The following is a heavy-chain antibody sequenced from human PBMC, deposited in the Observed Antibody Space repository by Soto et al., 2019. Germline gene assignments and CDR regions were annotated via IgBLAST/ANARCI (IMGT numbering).Heavy chain of an antibody. CDR3: ARHKTVTSPGFDY. CDR1: GGSISSSSYY. CDR2: IYYNGST. V-gene: IGHV4-39*01. J-gene: IGHJ4*02. D-gene: IGHD4-17*01. Sequence: QLRLQESGPGLVKPSETLSLTCTVSGGSISSSSYYWGWIRQPPGKGLEWIGSIYYNGSTYYNPSLMSRAPISVDTSRNQFSLKLRSVTAADTAVYYCARHKTVTSPGFDYWGQGTLVTVSS.